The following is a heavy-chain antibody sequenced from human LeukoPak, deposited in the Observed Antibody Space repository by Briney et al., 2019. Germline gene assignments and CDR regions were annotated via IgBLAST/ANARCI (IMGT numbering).Heavy chain of an antibody. CDR2: IIPILGIA. CDR3: ASRPTYGGNAHRHHDY. CDR1: GGTFSSYT. V-gene: IGHV1-69*02. J-gene: IGHJ4*02. D-gene: IGHD4-23*01. Sequence: SVKVSCKACGGTFSSYTISWVRQAPGQGLEWMGRIIPILGIANYAQKFQGRVTITADKSTSTAYMELSSLRSEDTAVYYCASRPTYGGNAHRHHDYWGQGTLVTVSS.